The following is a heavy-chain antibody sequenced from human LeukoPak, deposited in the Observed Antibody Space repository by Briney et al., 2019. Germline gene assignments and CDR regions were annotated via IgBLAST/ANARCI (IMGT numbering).Heavy chain of an antibody. V-gene: IGHV3-21*01. CDR2: ISSSSSYI. J-gene: IGHJ4*02. CDR1: GFTFSSYS. CDR3: ARDKIYYDSSGYLPFDY. Sequence: PGGSLRLSCAASGFTFSSYSMNWVRQAPGKWLEWVSSISSSSSYIYYADSVKGRFTISRDNAKNSLYLQMNSLRAEDTAVYYCARDKIYYDSSGYLPFDYWGQGTLVTVSS. D-gene: IGHD3-22*01.